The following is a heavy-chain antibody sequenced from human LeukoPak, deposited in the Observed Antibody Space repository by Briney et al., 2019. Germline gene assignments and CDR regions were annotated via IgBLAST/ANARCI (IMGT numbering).Heavy chain of an antibody. V-gene: IGHV4-59*01. CDR3: ARYVAATLVDAFDI. J-gene: IGHJ3*02. CDR2: IYYSGST. CDR1: GGSISSYY. D-gene: IGHD2-15*01. Sequence: SETLSLTCTVSGGSISSYYWSWIRQPPGKGLEWTGYIYYSGSTNYNPSLKSRVTISVDTSKNQFSLKLSSVTAADTAVYYCARYVAATLVDAFDIWGQGTMVTVSS.